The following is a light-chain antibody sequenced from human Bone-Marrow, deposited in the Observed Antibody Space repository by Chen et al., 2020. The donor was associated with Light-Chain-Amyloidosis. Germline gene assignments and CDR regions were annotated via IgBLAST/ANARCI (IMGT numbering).Light chain of an antibody. Sequence: DIQMTQTPSSLSAAVGDTVTITCRASQGIAKSLAWYQQRPGVAPKLLLFDTSNLGSGVPPRFSGSGSETDYILTISSLQPEDFATYYCQQYFSTPPVTFGGGTKVDMK. CDR3: QQYFSTPPVT. V-gene: IGKV1-NL1*01. CDR1: QGIAKS. CDR2: DTS. J-gene: IGKJ4*01.